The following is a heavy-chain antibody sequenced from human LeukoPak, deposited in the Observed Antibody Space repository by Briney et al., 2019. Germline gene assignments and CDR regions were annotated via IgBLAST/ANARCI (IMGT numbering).Heavy chain of an antibody. CDR2: INHISGST. CDR1: RYTVTSYY. J-gene: IGHJ4*02. D-gene: IGHD5-12*01. Sequence: ASVKASCKASRYTVTSYYMHWVRQAPGQGLECMGMINHISGSTTYSQKFQGRVTLTRDTSTSTAYMALRRLRCEETAVYYCARDGGDSGYGDFDYWGQGTLVTVSS. V-gene: IGHV1-46*01. CDR3: ARDGGDSGYGDFDY.